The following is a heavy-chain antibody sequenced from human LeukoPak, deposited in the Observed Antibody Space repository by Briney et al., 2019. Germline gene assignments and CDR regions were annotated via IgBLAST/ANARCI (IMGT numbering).Heavy chain of an antibody. D-gene: IGHD2-15*01. CDR1: GGSFSGYY. J-gene: IGHJ6*02. Sequence: PSETLSLTCAVYGGSFSGYYWSWIRQPPGKGLEWIGEINHSGSTNYNPSLKSRVTISVDTSKNQFSLKLSSVTAADTAVYYCARDGHCSGGSCYSYYYGMDVWGQGTTVTVSS. CDR2: INHSGST. V-gene: IGHV4-34*01. CDR3: ARDGHCSGGSCYSYYYGMDV.